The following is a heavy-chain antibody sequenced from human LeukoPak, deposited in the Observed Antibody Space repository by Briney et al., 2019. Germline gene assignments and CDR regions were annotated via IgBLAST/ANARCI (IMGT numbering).Heavy chain of an antibody. CDR1: GYTFTGYY. V-gene: IGHV1-2*04. CDR3: AREDSDSSGFDY. Sequence: ASVKVSCKASGYTFTGYYMHWVRQAPGQGLEWMGWIDPNSGGTNYAQKFQGWVTMTRDTSISTAYMELSRLRSDDTAVYYCAREDSDSSGFDYWGQGTLVTVSS. CDR2: IDPNSGGT. J-gene: IGHJ4*02. D-gene: IGHD6-19*01.